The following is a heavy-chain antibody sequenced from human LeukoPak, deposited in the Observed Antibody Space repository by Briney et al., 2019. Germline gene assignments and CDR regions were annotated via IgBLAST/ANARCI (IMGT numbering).Heavy chain of an antibody. D-gene: IGHD3-22*01. CDR3: ATTAYDSSGYYSWAFDI. J-gene: IGHJ3*02. CDR1: GDSLTELF. CDR2: FDPEDGET. Sequence: GASVKVSCKVSGDSLTELFMQWVRQAPGEGLEWMGGFDPEDGETIYAQKFQGRVTMTEDTSTDTAYMELSSLRSEDTAVYYCATTAYDSSGYYSWAFDIWGQGTMVTVSS. V-gene: IGHV1-24*01.